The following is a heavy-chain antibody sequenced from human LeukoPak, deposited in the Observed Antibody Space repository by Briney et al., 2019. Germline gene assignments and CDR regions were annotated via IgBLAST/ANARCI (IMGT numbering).Heavy chain of an antibody. D-gene: IGHD3-22*01. Sequence: GGSLRLSCAASGFTFDDYAMHWVRQAPGKGLEWVSLISWDGGRTYYADSMKGRFTISRGNSKNSLYLQMNSLRAEDTALYYCAKAIRRYDSSGLNVWGQGTLVTVSS. CDR3: AKAIRRYDSSGLNV. J-gene: IGHJ4*02. V-gene: IGHV3-43D*03. CDR1: GFTFDDYA. CDR2: ISWDGGRT.